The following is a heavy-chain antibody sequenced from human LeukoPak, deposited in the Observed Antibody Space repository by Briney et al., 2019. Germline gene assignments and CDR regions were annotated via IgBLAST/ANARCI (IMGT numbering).Heavy chain of an antibody. J-gene: IGHJ4*02. CDR1: GFTFNSHW. CDR3: ARAVDVADY. CDR2: INQGGSAK. Sequence: GGSLRLACAASGFTFNSHWMSWVRQAPGKGLEWVANINQGGSAKFYADSVKGRFTISRDNAKNSLFLQMNSLTADDTAVYYCARAVDVADYWGQGTLVTVSS. D-gene: IGHD3-10*02. V-gene: IGHV3-7*01.